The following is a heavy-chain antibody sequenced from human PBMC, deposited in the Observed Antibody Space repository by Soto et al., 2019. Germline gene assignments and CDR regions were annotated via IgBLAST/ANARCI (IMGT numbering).Heavy chain of an antibody. D-gene: IGHD2-15*01. V-gene: IGHV4-39*01. CDR3: ARRYCSGGSFSLVDY. Sequence: SETLSLTCTVSGGSISSSSYYWGWIRQPPGKGLEWIGSIYYSGSTYYNPSLKSRVTISVDTSKNQFSLKLSSVTAADTAVYYCARRYCSGGSFSLVDYWGQGTLVTVSS. CDR1: GGSISSSSYY. J-gene: IGHJ4*02. CDR2: IYYSGST.